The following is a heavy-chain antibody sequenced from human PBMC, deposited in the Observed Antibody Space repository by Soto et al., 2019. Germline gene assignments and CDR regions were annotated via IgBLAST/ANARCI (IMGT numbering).Heavy chain of an antibody. CDR2: ISSSGSTI. D-gene: IGHD6-6*01. Sequence: PGGSLRLSCAASGFTFSSYEMNWVRQAPGKGLEWVSYISSSGSTIYYADSVKGRFTISRDNAKNSLYLQMNSLRAEDTAVYYCARDRKPIAARPPDAFDIWGQGTMVTVSS. CDR1: GFTFSSYE. CDR3: ARDRKPIAARPPDAFDI. J-gene: IGHJ3*02. V-gene: IGHV3-48*03.